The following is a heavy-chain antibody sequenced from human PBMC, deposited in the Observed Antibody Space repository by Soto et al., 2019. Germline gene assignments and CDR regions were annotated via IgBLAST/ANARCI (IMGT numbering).Heavy chain of an antibody. J-gene: IGHJ5*02. CDR3: ARDQGVVVTADNWFDP. CDR2: IFSSGST. V-gene: IGHV4-4*07. D-gene: IGHD2-21*02. Sequence: SETLSLTCTVPGGSITDYSWVWIRQPAGKGLEWIGRIFSSGSTNYNPSLKGRITMSLDTSKNQFSLKLNSATATDTAVYFCARDQGVVVTADNWFDPWGQGILVTVSS. CDR1: GGSITDYS.